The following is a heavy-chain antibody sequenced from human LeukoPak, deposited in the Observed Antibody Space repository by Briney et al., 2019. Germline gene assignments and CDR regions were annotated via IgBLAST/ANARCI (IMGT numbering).Heavy chain of an antibody. D-gene: IGHD2-15*01. CDR1: GGSFSGYY. Sequence: SETLSLTCAVYGGSFSGYYWSWIRQPPGKGLEWIGEINHSGSTNYNPSLKSRVTISVDTSKNQFSLKLSSVTAADTAVYYCAGSRGYCSGGSCYSGNYYYYGMDVWGKGTAVTVSS. J-gene: IGHJ6*04. CDR2: INHSGST. CDR3: AGSRGYCSGGSCYSGNYYYYGMDV. V-gene: IGHV4-34*01.